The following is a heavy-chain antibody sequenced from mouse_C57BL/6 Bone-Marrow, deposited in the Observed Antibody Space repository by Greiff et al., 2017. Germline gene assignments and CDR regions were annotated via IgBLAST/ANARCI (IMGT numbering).Heavy chain of an antibody. CDR3: ARGGSSTWFAY. Sequence: QVQLQQPGAELVRPGSSVKLSCKASGYTFTSYWMDWVQQRPGQGLEWIGNIYPSDSETHYNQKFKDKATLTVDKSSSTAYMQLSSLTSEDSAVYYCARGGSSTWFAYWGQGTLVTVSA. V-gene: IGHV1-61*01. CDR2: IYPSDSET. J-gene: IGHJ3*01. CDR1: GYTFTSYW.